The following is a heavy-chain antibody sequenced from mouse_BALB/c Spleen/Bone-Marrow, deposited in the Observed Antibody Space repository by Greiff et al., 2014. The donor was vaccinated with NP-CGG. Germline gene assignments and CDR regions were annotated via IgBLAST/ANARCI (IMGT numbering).Heavy chain of an antibody. CDR3: ARVYGWYFDV. D-gene: IGHD1-1*01. V-gene: IGHV5-6-3*01. CDR1: GFTFSSYG. Sequence: EVMLVESGGGLVQPGGSLKLSCVASGFTFSSYGTSWVRQTPDKRLELVATINNNGGSTYYPDSVKGQFTISRDNAKNTLYLQMSSLKSEDTAMYYCARVYGWYFDVWGAGTTVTVSS. J-gene: IGHJ1*01. CDR2: INNNGGST.